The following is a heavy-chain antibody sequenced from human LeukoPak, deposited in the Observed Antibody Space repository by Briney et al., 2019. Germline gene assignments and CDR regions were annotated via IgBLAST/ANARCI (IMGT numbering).Heavy chain of an antibody. D-gene: IGHD4-23*01. CDR3: ARGGGNGGGWVGPYYYMDV. V-gene: IGHV4-38-2*01. J-gene: IGHJ6*03. CDR2: MYHSGST. CDR1: GGSFSGYY. Sequence: PSETLSLTCAVYGGSFSGYYWTWVRQPPGKGLEWIGSMYHSGSTYNNPSLKSRVNISVETSKNEYALKLNSVSPADTAVYFCARGGGNGGGWVGPYYYMDVWGKGTTVTVSS.